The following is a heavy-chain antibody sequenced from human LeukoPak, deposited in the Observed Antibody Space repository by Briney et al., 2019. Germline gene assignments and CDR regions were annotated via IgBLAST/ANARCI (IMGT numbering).Heavy chain of an antibody. Sequence: GTSVKVSCKASGFTFTSSAVQWVRQARGQRLEWIGWIVVGSGKTNYAQKFQERVTITRDMSTSTAYMELSSLRSEDTAVDYCAASTDYYASSGYSYYFDYWGQGTLVTVST. V-gene: IGHV1-58*01. J-gene: IGHJ4*02. CDR3: AASTDYYASSGYSYYFDY. CDR1: GFTFTSSA. CDR2: IVVGSGKT. D-gene: IGHD3-22*01.